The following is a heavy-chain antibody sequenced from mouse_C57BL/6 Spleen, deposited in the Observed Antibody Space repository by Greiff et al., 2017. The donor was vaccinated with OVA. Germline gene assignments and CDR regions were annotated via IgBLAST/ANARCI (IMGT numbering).Heavy chain of an antibody. D-gene: IGHD1-1*01. Sequence: EVQLQESGGGLVKPGGSLKLSCAASGFTFSSYTMSWVRQTPETRLEWVATISGGGGNTYYPDSVKGRFTISRYNAKSTLYLQRSSLRSEDTALYYCARPPYYGSSYFDVWGTGTTVTVSS. CDR2: ISGGGGNT. CDR3: ARPPYYGSSYFDV. V-gene: IGHV5-9*01. J-gene: IGHJ1*03. CDR1: GFTFSSYT.